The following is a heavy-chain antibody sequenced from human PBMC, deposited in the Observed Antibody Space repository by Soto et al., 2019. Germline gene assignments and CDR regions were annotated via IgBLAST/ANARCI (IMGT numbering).Heavy chain of an antibody. J-gene: IGHJ4*02. V-gene: IGHV3-23*01. CDR3: AKAYFVSSSEQPYYFDY. D-gene: IGHD6-13*01. CDR1: GFTFSNYA. CDR2: ISGSGGRS. Sequence: EVQLLDSGGGLVQPGGSLRLSCAASGFTFSNYAMTWVRQGPGKGLEWVSGISGSGGRSYYADSVKGRFTISRDNSKSTLYSQMNSLRAEDTAVYYCAKAYFVSSSEQPYYFDYWGQGTLVTVSS.